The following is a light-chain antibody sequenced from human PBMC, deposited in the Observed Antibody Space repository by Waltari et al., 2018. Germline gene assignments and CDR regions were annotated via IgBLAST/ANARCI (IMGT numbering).Light chain of an antibody. V-gene: IGKV1-5*03. CDR1: QSINSW. CDR3: QQYNSHSQT. J-gene: IGKJ2*01. Sequence: DVQITLSPSTLSASVGDRVTIPCRASQSINSWLAWYQQKPGKAPNLLIYKASTLQSGVPSRFSGSGAGTEFTLTISSLQPDDFATYYCQQYNSHSQTFGRGTKLEIK. CDR2: KAS.